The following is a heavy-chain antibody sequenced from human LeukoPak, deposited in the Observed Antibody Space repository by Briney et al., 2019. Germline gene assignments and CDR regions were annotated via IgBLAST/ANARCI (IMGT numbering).Heavy chain of an antibody. CDR1: GYSISSGYY. CDR3: AREFGGTVDY. J-gene: IGHJ4*02. V-gene: IGHV4-38-2*02. Sequence: SETLSLTCTVSGYSISSGYYWGWIRQPPGKGLEWIGSIYYSGSTYYNPSLKSRVTISVDTSKNQFSLKLSSVTAADTAVYYCAREFGGTVDYWGQGTLVTVSS. D-gene: IGHD3-16*01. CDR2: IYYSGST.